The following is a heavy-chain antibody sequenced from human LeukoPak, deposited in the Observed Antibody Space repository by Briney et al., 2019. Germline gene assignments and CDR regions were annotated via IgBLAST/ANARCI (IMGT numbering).Heavy chain of an antibody. CDR1: GCTFSSYA. CDR3: AMGARGDYSGEDY. J-gene: IGHJ4*02. D-gene: IGHD7-27*01. CDR2: INPAGTEK. V-gene: IGHV3-7*03. Sequence: PGGSLRLSCAASGCTFSSYAMHWVRQAPGRGLEWLANINPAGTEKYYVDSVKGRFAISRDNAKNSLFLQMNSLRAEDTALYYCAMGARGDYSGEDYWGQGTLVTVSS.